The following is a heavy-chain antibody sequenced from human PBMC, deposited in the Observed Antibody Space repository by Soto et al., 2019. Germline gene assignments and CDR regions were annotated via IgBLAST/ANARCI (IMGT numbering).Heavy chain of an antibody. CDR1: GFTFSSYA. V-gene: IGHV3-23*01. CDR3: AKALTFLEWLSGAFDI. D-gene: IGHD3-3*02. CDR2: ISGSGGST. Sequence: GGSLRLSCAASGFTFSSYAMSWVRQAPGKGLEWVSAISGSGGSTYYADSAKGRFTISRDNSKNTLYLQMNSLRAEDTAVYYCAKALTFLEWLSGAFDIWGQGTMVTVSS. J-gene: IGHJ3*02.